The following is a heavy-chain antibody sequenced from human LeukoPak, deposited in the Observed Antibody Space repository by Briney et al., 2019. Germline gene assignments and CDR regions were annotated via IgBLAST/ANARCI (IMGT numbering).Heavy chain of an antibody. CDR1: GFTFSSYS. V-gene: IGHV3-21*01. D-gene: IGHD2-21*02. Sequence: GGSLRLSCAASGFTFSSYSMNWVRQAPGKGLEWVSSISSTSSYIYYADSVKGRFTISRDNAKNSLYLQMNSLRAEDTAAYYCARGLCGGDCYSDWGQGTLVTDSS. CDR3: ARGLCGGDCYSD. J-gene: IGHJ4*02. CDR2: ISSTSSYI.